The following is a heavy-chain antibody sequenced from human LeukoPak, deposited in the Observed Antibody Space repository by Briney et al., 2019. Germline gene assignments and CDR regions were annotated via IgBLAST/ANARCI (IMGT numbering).Heavy chain of an antibody. CDR2: IISGGSAI. V-gene: IGHV3-23*01. Sequence: GGSLRLSCAASGFSFSNYAMTLVRQAPGKGLEWVSSIISGGSAIYYAESVRGRFIMSRDDSKNMVYLQVNSLRVEDTALYYCTKGVAESRSPYCMDVWGKGTTVTVSS. J-gene: IGHJ6*03. CDR3: TKGVAESRSPYCMDV. CDR1: GFSFSNYA. D-gene: IGHD1-14*01.